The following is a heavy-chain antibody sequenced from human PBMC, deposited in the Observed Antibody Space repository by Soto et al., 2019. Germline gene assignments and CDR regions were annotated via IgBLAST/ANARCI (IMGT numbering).Heavy chain of an antibody. CDR1: GFTFSSYA. CDR3: ARDPAQYSSSPIGGYGRDV. Sequence: QVQLVESGGGVVQPGRSLRLSCAASGFTFSSYAMHWVRQAPGKGLEWVAVISYDGSNKYYADSVKGRFTISRDNSKNXLXXQMSSLEAEDTAVYYCARDPAQYSSSPIGGYGRDVWGQGTTVTVSS. CDR2: ISYDGSNK. J-gene: IGHJ6*02. V-gene: IGHV3-30-3*01. D-gene: IGHD6-6*01.